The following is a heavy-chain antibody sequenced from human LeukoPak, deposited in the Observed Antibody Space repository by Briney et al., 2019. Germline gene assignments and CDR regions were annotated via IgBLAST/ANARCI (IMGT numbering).Heavy chain of an antibody. J-gene: IGHJ4*02. CDR3: AVGVAAADLNY. CDR1: GFTFSDYY. CDR2: ISSSSSYT. D-gene: IGHD6-13*01. V-gene: IGHV3-11*03. Sequence: PGGSLRLSCAAAGFTFSDYYISWLRQAPGKGLEGSSYISSSSSYTNYADSVKGRFTISRDNSKNSLYLQMNSLRAEDTAVYYCAVGVAAADLNYWGQGTLVTVSS.